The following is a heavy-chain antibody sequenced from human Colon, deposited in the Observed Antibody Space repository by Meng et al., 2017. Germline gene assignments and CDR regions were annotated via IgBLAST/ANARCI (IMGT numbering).Heavy chain of an antibody. V-gene: IGHV1-2*02. J-gene: IGHJ3*02. Sequence: SVNVSCKTSVYTFTAYYIHWVRQAPGQGLEWMGWINPNSGGTNYAKKFQGRVTMTRDTSIPTAYMELSTLRSDDTAVYYCAAGYCTSISCHHKGDAFDIWGQGTMVTVSS. CDR2: INPNSGGT. D-gene: IGHD2-2*01. CDR3: AAGYCTSISCHHKGDAFDI. CDR1: VYTFTAYY.